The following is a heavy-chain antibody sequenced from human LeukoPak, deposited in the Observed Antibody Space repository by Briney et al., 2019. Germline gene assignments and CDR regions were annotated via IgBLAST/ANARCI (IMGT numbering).Heavy chain of an antibody. CDR3: ARLLSPYTSSPYNFDY. CDR1: GGSISTYY. Sequence: SETLSLTCTVSGGSISTYYWSWIRQPPGKGLEFIGYVYNSGSANYNPSLKSRVTISVDTSKNRFSLKLNSVTAADTAVYYCARLLSPYTSSPYNFDYWGQGTLVTVSS. D-gene: IGHD6-13*01. J-gene: IGHJ4*02. CDR2: VYNSGSA. V-gene: IGHV4-59*01.